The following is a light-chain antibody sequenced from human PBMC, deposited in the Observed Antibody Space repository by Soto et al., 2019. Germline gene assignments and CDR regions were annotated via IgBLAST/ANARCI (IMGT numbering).Light chain of an antibody. V-gene: IGKV2-28*01. J-gene: IGKJ1*01. CDR1: QSLLHSNGYNY. CDR3: MQAPHRT. Sequence: DIVMTQSPLSLPVTPGEPASISCRSSQSLLHSNGYNYLDWYLQKPGQSPQLLIYLGSNRASGVPDRFSGSGSGTDFTLKISRVEAEDVGVYYCMQAPHRTFGQGTKVEIK. CDR2: LGS.